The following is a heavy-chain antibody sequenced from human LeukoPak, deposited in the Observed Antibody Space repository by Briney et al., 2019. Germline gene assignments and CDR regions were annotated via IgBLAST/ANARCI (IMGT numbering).Heavy chain of an antibody. CDR2: INPSGGST. Sequence: ASVKVSCKASGYTFTSYYMHWVRQAPGQGLEWMGIINPSGGSTSYAQKFQGRVTMTRDTSTSTVYMELSSLRSEDTAVYYCAREWSGSSSSEAWFDPWGQGTLVTVPS. J-gene: IGHJ5*02. D-gene: IGHD6-6*01. V-gene: IGHV1-46*01. CDR3: AREWSGSSSSEAWFDP. CDR1: GYTFTSYY.